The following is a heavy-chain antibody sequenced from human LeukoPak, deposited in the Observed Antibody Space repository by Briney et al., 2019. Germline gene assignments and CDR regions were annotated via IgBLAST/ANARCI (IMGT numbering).Heavy chain of an antibody. CDR3: ARVWDPIVYPPICYFDY. CDR1: GYTFTCYG. J-gene: IGHJ4*02. D-gene: IGHD2/OR15-2a*01. CDR2: ISAYNGNT. Sequence: GASVKVSCKASGYTFTCYGISWVRQAPGQGLEWMGWISAYNGNTNYAQKLQGRVTMTTDTSTSTAYMELRSLRSDDTAVYYCARVWDPIVYPPICYFDYWGQGTLVTVSS. V-gene: IGHV1-18*01.